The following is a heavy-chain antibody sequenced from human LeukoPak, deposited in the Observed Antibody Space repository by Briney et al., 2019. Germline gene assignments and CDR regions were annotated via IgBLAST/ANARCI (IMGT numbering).Heavy chain of an antibody. CDR3: APTPRGTAMVLDY. V-gene: IGHV3-48*01. J-gene: IGHJ4*02. D-gene: IGHD5-18*01. CDR2: ISSSSSTI. CDR1: GFTFSSYS. Sequence: GGSLRLSCAASGFTFSSYSMNWVRQAPGKGLEWVSYISSSSSTIYYADSVKGRFTISRDNAKNSLYLQMNSLRAEDTAVYYCAPTPRGTAMVLDYWGQGTLVTVSS.